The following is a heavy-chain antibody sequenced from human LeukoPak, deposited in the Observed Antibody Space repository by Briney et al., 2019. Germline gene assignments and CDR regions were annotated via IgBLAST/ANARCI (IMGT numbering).Heavy chain of an antibody. Sequence: SETLSLTCAVYGGSFSGYYRSWIRQPPGKPLEWIGSIYSSGSTYYNPSLKSRVIIIIDTPKNHFSLTLSSVTAADTAVYYCARSDGYGLVGIWGQGTMVTVSS. J-gene: IGHJ3*02. CDR2: IYSSGST. V-gene: IGHV4-34*01. CDR1: GGSFSGYY. CDR3: ARSDGYGLVGI. D-gene: IGHD3-10*01.